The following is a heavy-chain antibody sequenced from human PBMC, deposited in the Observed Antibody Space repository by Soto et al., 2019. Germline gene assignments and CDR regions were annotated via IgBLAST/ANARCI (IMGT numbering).Heavy chain of an antibody. CDR2: ISYDENDK. CDR1: GFTFSSYG. Sequence: PGGSLRLSCAASGFTFSSYGMHWVRQAPGKGLEWVAVISYDENDKNYADSVKGRFTISRDNSKNTLYLQMNSLRAEDTDVYYCAKSYCVSSSCYYTSWFDPWGQGTRVTVSS. V-gene: IGHV3-30*18. J-gene: IGHJ5*02. CDR3: AKSYCVSSSCYYTSWFDP. D-gene: IGHD2-2*01.